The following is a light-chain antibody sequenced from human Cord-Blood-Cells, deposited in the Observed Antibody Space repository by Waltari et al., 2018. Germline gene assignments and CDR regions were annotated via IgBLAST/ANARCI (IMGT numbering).Light chain of an antibody. Sequence: SSELTQDPAVSVALGQTVRITCQGDSLISYYASWYQQKPAQAPVLFIYGKNNRPSGITDRFSGCSSGNTASVTITGDQAADEAASYCTSRDSRGNHHVVVCGGTKLTVL. V-gene: IGLV3-19*01. J-gene: IGLJ2*01. CDR1: SLISYY. CDR2: GKN. CDR3: TSRDSRGNHHVV.